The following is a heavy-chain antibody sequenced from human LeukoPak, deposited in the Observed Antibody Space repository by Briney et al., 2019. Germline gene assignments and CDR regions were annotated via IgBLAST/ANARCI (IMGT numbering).Heavy chain of an antibody. CDR3: ARVGITGINWFDP. CDR1: GGSFSGYY. Sequence: SETLSLTCAVYGGSFSGYYWSWIRQPPGKGLEWIGEINHSGSTNYNPSLKSRVTISVDTSKNQFSLKLSSVTAADTAVYYCARVGITGINWFDPWGQGTLVTVSS. V-gene: IGHV4-34*01. D-gene: IGHD1-20*01. J-gene: IGHJ5*02. CDR2: INHSGST.